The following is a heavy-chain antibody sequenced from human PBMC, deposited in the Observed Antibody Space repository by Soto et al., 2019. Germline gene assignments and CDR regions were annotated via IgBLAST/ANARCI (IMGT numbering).Heavy chain of an antibody. V-gene: IGHV3-21*01. CDR3: ARGIYYDILTGDTYYYYYMDV. D-gene: IGHD3-9*01. J-gene: IGHJ6*03. CDR1: GFTFSSYS. CDR2: ISSSSSYI. Sequence: GGSLRLSCAASGFTFSSYSMNWVRQAPGKGLEWVSSISSSSSYIYYADSVKGRFTISRDNAKNSLYLQMNSLRAEDTAVYYCARGIYYDILTGDTYYYYYMDVWGKGTTVTVSS.